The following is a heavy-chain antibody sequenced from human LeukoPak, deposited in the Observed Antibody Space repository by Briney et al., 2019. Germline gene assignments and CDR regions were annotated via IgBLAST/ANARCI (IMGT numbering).Heavy chain of an antibody. D-gene: IGHD3-10*01. CDR1: GFAVSSNY. CDR2: TYSNGRT. CDR3: ARVLSGRGSLYDYYYYMDV. J-gene: IGHJ6*03. V-gene: IGHV3-53*01. Sequence: GGSLRLSCAASGFAVSSNYMSWVRQAPGKGLEWVAGTYSNGRTYYADSVKGRFTISRDISKNTLYLQMNSLSAEDTAVYYCARVLSGRGSLYDYYYYMDVWGKGTTVTISS.